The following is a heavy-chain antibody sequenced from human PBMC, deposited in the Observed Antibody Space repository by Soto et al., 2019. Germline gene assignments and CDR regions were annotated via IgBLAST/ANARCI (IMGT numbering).Heavy chain of an antibody. Sequence: QVQLQESGPGLVKPSGTLSLTCAVSGGSISSSNWWSWVRQPPGKGLEWIGEIYHSGSTNYNPSLKSXXTXSXXKSKNQFSLKLSSVTAADTAVYYCARAMGWDGGDYWGQGTLVTVSS. CDR1: GGSISSSNW. V-gene: IGHV4-4*02. D-gene: IGHD3-16*01. CDR2: IYHSGST. CDR3: ARAMGWDGGDY. J-gene: IGHJ4*02.